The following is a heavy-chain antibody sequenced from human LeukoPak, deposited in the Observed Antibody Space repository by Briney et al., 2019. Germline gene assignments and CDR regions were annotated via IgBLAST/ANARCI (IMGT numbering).Heavy chain of an antibody. CDR2: IYYSGST. CDR3: ARSDEGRFDY. Sequence: SETLSLTCTVSGGSISSHYWSWIRQPPGKGLEWIGYIYYSGSTNYNPSLKSRVTISVDTSKNQFSLKLSSVTAADTAVYYCARSDEGRFDYWGQGTLVTVSS. V-gene: IGHV4-59*11. CDR1: GGSISSHY. J-gene: IGHJ4*02.